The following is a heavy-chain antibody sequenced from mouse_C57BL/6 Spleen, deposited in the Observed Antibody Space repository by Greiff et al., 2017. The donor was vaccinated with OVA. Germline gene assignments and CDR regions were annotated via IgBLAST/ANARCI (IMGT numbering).Heavy chain of an antibody. Sequence: EVQVVESGGGLVKPGGSLKLSCAASGFTFSSYAMSWVRQTPEKRLEWVATISDGGSYTYYPDNVKGRFTISRDNAKNNLYLQMSHLKSEDTAMYYCAREYDGSSYAYCDYWGQGTTLTVSS. CDR2: ISDGGSYT. V-gene: IGHV5-4*01. CDR1: GFTFSSYA. J-gene: IGHJ2*01. CDR3: AREYDGSSYAYCDY. D-gene: IGHD1-1*01.